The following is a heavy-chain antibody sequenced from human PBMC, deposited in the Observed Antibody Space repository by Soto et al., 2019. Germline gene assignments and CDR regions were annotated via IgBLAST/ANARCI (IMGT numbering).Heavy chain of an antibody. CDR1: GGSITSNHW. CDR2: IFHRGTS. CDR3: ASKYCPSTICYLFDN. Sequence: SETLSLTCSVSGGSITSNHWWSWVRQAPGKGLEWIGEIFHRGTSHHNPSLESRVTLSVDKSKNQFSLMLTSVTAADTAVYYCASKYCPSTICYLFDNWSQGALVTVSS. V-gene: IGHV4-4*02. J-gene: IGHJ4*02. D-gene: IGHD2-15*01.